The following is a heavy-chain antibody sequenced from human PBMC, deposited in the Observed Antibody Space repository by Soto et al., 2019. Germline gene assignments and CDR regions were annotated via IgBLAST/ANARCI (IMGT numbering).Heavy chain of an antibody. Sequence: GGSLRLSCAASGFTFSSYAMHWVRQAPGKGLEWVAVISYDGSNKYYADSVKGRFTISRDNSKNTLYLQMNSLRAEDTAVYYCARERSDWGQGTLVTVSS. CDR1: GFTFSSYA. J-gene: IGHJ4*02. D-gene: IGHD2-15*01. CDR3: ARERSD. V-gene: IGHV3-30-3*01. CDR2: ISYDGSNK.